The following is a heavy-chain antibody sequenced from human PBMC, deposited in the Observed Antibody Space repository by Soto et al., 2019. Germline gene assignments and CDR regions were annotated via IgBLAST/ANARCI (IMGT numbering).Heavy chain of an antibody. CDR2: IYSSGGT. V-gene: IGHV3-53*01. D-gene: IGHD6-13*01. CDR3: ARDPPGIAASGSYN. J-gene: IGHJ4*02. Sequence: DVQLEESGGGLIQPGGSLRLSCAVSGFTVSNNYMTWVRQAPGKGLEWVSLIYSSGGTKYADSVRGRFTISRDNSKNTLYLQMNSLNVDDTAVYYCARDPPGIAASGSYNWRQGTLVTVSS. CDR1: GFTVSNNY.